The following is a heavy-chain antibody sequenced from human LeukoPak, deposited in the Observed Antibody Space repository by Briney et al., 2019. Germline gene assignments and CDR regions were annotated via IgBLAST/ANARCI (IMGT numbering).Heavy chain of an antibody. Sequence: SETLSLTCTVSGGSISSYYWSWIRQPPGKGLEWIGYIYYSGSTNYSPSLKSRVTISVDTSKNQFSLKLSSVTAADTAVYYCARGYDFWSGYSSSYFDLWGRGTLVTVSS. V-gene: IGHV4-59*01. CDR3: ARGYDFWSGYSSSYFDL. CDR2: IYYSGST. J-gene: IGHJ2*01. D-gene: IGHD3-3*01. CDR1: GGSISSYY.